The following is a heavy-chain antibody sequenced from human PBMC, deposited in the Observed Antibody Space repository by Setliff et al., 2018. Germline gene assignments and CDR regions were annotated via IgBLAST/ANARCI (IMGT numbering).Heavy chain of an antibody. CDR3: ARERHLLSTVVIFGLFDF. Sequence: LRLSCAASGFTFGSHAMHWVRQAPGKGLEWVAVISYDGSNQYYADSVKGRFTVSRDNAKNTLSLQMYSLRTEDTALYYCARERHLLSTVVIFGLFDFWGQGALVTVSS. V-gene: IGHV3-30*01. CDR1: GFTFGSHA. CDR2: ISYDGSNQ. D-gene: IGHD3-3*01. J-gene: IGHJ4*02.